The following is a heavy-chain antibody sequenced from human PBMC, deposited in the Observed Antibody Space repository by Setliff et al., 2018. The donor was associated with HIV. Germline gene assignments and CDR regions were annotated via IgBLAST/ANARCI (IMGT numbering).Heavy chain of an antibody. CDR2: IYYTGFA. CDR1: GDSMSSGSYF. J-gene: IGHJ5*02. CDR3: ARVPVAGANWFDP. D-gene: IGHD2-21*01. Sequence: SETLSLTCSVSGDSMSSGSYFWGWIRQTPGKGLEWIGNIYYTGFAYYNPSLKSRITISVDRSKNLFSLKLISVTAADQGVYYCARVPVAGANWFDPWGLGTLVTVSS. V-gene: IGHV4-39*01.